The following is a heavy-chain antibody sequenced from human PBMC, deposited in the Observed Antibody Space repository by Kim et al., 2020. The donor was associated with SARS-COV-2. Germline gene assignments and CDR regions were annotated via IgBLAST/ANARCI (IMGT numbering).Heavy chain of an antibody. CDR3: ARDLEGSTRDY. Sequence: SETLSLTCTVSGGSISSSSYYWGWIRQPPGKGLEWIGSIYYSGSTYYNPSLKSRVTISVDTSKNQFSLKLSSVTAADTAVYYCARDLEGSTRDYWGQGTLVTVSS. CDR1: GGSISSSSYY. CDR2: IYYSGST. J-gene: IGHJ4*02. V-gene: IGHV4-39*07. D-gene: IGHD2-2*01.